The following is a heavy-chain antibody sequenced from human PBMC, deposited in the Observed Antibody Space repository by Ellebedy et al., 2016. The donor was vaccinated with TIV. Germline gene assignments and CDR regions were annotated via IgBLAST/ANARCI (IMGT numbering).Heavy chain of an antibody. J-gene: IGHJ3*02. V-gene: IGHV3-33*01. CDR1: GFTFSSYG. CDR2: IWYDGSNK. D-gene: IGHD3-22*01. Sequence: GGSLRLSCAASGFTFSSYGMHWVRQAPGKGLEWVAVIWYDGSNKYYADSVKGRFTISRDNSKNTLYLQMNSLRAEDTAVYYCAGPTYYYDSSGYSGIDAFDIWGQGTMVTVSS. CDR3: AGPTYYYDSSGYSGIDAFDI.